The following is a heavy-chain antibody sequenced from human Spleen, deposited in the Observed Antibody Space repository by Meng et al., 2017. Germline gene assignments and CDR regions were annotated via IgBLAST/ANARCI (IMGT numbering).Heavy chain of an antibody. V-gene: IGHV4-4*02. CDR3: ARGPTTMAHDFDY. J-gene: IGHJ4*02. CDR2: INHSGST. CDR1: GGSISSSNW. D-gene: IGHD4-11*01. Sequence: VQLQESGPGLVKPSGTLSLTCAVSGGSISSSNWWSWVRHPPGKGLEWIGEINHSGSTNYNPSLENRATISVDTSQNNLSLKLSSVTAADSAVYYCARGPTTMAHDFDYWGQGTLVTVSS.